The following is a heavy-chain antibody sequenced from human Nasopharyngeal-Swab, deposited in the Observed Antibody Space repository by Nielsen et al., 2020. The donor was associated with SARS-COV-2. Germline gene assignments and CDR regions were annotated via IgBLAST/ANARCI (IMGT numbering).Heavy chain of an antibody. Sequence: SETLSLTCTVSGGSISSSSYYWGWIRQPPGKGLEWIGYIYYSGSTNYNPSLKSRVTISVDTSKNQFSLKLSSVTAADTAVYYCARGGDYYDSSGYGVDYWGQGTLVTVSS. CDR1: GGSISSSSYY. D-gene: IGHD3-22*01. V-gene: IGHV4-61*05. CDR2: IYYSGST. CDR3: ARGGDYYDSSGYGVDY. J-gene: IGHJ4*02.